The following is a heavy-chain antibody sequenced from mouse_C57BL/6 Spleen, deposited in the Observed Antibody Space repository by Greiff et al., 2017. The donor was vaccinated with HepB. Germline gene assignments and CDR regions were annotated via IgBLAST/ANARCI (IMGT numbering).Heavy chain of an antibody. V-gene: IGHV1-69*01. CDR2: IDPSDSYT. CDR1: GYTFTSYW. D-gene: IGHD2-1*01. Sequence: QVQLQQPGAELVMPGASVKLSCKASGYTFTSYWMHWVKQRPGQGLEWIGEIDPSDSYTNYNQKFKGKSTLTVDKSSSTAYMQLSSLTSEDSAVYYCARGGGNYRENAMDYWGQGTSVTVSS. CDR3: ARGGGNYRENAMDY. J-gene: IGHJ4*01.